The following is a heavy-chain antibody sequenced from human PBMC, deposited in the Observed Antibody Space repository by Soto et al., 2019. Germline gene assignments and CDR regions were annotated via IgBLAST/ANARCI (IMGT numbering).Heavy chain of an antibody. CDR3: AKDPFKATPRDWFDP. V-gene: IGHV3-23*01. CDR2: ISGSGGST. Sequence: GGSLRLSCAASGFTFSSYAMSWVRQAPGKGLEWVSAISGSGGSTYYADSVKGRFTISRDNSKNTLYLQMNSLRAEDTAVYYCAKDPFKATPRDWFDPWGQGTLVTSPQ. D-gene: IGHD1-26*01. CDR1: GFTFSSYA. J-gene: IGHJ5*02.